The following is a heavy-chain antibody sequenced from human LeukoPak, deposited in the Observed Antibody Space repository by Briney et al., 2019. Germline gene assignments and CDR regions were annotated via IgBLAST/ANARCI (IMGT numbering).Heavy chain of an antibody. D-gene: IGHD3-22*01. CDR3: AKPPNYYSSGYSSYFDY. V-gene: IGHV3-30*02. Sequence: GGSLRLSCAATGFTFSSYGMHWVRQAPGKGLEWVAFIRYDGSNKYYADSVKGRFTISRDNSKNTLYLQMNSLRAEDTAVYYCAKPPNYYSSGYSSYFDYWGQGTLVTVSS. CDR1: GFTFSSYG. J-gene: IGHJ4*02. CDR2: IRYDGSNK.